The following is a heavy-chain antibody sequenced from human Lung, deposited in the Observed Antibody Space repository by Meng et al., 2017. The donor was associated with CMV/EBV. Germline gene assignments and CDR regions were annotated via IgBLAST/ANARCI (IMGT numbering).Heavy chain of an antibody. Sequence: GEXXKISCAASGFNFGTYGLNWVRQAPGRGLEWISFISSDSRTKTYADSVKGRFTISRDDAKKSLSLQMRSLRAEDTALYYCARDRGVVIPAASYYFDYWXQGTLVTVSS. J-gene: IGHJ4*02. D-gene: IGHD2-2*01. CDR1: GFNFGTYG. CDR3: ARDRGVVIPAASYYFDY. CDR2: ISSDSRTK. V-gene: IGHV3-48*04.